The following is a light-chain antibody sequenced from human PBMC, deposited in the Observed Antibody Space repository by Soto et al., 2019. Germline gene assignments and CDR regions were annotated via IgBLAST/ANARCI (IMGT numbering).Light chain of an antibody. CDR2: AAS. J-gene: IGKJ5*01. V-gene: IGKV1-39*01. CDR1: QRISYY. Sequence: DIQMTQSPSSLSASVGDRVTLTCRASQRISYYLNWFQQKPGRAPKLLIYAASSLEAGVPSRYSGSGSGTDFTLTISSLQLEDFVTYYCQQSYSTPFTFGQGTRLEIK. CDR3: QQSYSTPFT.